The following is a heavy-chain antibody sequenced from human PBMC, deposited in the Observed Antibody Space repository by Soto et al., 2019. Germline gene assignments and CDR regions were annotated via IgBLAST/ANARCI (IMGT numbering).Heavy chain of an antibody. D-gene: IGHD3-3*01. CDR2: IYYSGST. CDR3: ARDAYDFWSGYYGYYYYMDV. V-gene: IGHV4-59*01. J-gene: IGHJ6*03. Sequence: SETLSLTCTVSGGSISSYYWSWIRQPPGKGPEWIGYIYYSGSTNYNPSLKSRVTISVDTSKNQFSLKLSSVTAADTAVHYCARDAYDFWSGYYGYYYYMDVWGKGTTVTVSS. CDR1: GGSISSYY.